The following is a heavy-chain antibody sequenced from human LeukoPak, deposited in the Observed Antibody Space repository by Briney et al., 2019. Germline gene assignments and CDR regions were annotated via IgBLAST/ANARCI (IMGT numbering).Heavy chain of an antibody. CDR3: ARASATSWRSVYMDV. CDR2: IKQDGSEK. CDR1: GFTFNSYW. D-gene: IGHD2-2*01. V-gene: IGHV3-7*04. J-gene: IGHJ6*03. Sequence: GGSLRLSCAASGFTFNSYWMSWVRQAPGKGLEWVANIKQDGSEKYYVDSVKGRFTISRDNDKNSLYLQMNSLRVEDTAVYYCARASATSWRSVYMDVWGKGTTVTVSS.